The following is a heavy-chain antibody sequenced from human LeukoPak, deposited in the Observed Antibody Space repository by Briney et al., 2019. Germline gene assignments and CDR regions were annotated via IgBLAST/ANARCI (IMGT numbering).Heavy chain of an antibody. CDR2: ISGSGGRT. Sequence: PGGSVRLSCAASGLTFSSYDMIWVRQAPGKGLEWVSAISGSGGRTYYAGSGKCLFTSFTDKSKNTQYQQMNGLRAEDTAVYYCAKGPGGYYFDYWGQGTLVTVSS. CDR1: GLTFSSYD. CDR3: AKGPGGYYFDY. J-gene: IGHJ4*02. V-gene: IGHV3-23*01.